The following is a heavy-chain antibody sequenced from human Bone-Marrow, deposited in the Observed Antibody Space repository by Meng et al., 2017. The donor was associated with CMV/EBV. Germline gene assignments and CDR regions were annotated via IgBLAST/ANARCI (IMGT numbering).Heavy chain of an antibody. CDR3: ARVSWRVFDY. Sequence: SESPSLTRALSGDSVSSNSAAWNWIRQSPSRGLEWLGRTYYRSKWYNDYAVSVKSRITINPDTSKNQFSLQLNSVTPEDTAVYYCARVSWRVFDYWGQGTLVTVSS. D-gene: IGHD1-1*01. CDR1: GDSVSSNSAA. CDR2: TYYRSKWYN. J-gene: IGHJ4*02. V-gene: IGHV6-1*01.